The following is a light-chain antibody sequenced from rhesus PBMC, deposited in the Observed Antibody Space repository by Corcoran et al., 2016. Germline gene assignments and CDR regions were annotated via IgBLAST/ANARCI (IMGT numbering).Light chain of an antibody. J-gene: IGLJ1*01. V-gene: IGLV2-32*02. CDR1: SSDIGGYNY. Sequence: QAALTQPRSVSGSPGQSVTLSCIGTSSDIGGYNYVSWYQQHPGTAPKLMISEVSKRPSGVSDRFSGSKSGNTASLTISGLQAEDEADYYCSSYAGSKTYIFGAGTRLTVL. CDR3: SSYAGSKTYI. CDR2: EVS.